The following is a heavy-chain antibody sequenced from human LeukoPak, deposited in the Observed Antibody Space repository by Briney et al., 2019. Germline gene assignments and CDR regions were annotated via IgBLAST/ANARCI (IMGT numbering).Heavy chain of an antibody. V-gene: IGHV4-39*07. CDR1: GGSISSSSYY. CDR3: AREVVTRHIDY. D-gene: IGHD4-23*01. Sequence: SETLSLTCTVSGGSISSSSYYWGWIRQPPGKGLEWIGEINHSGSTNYNPSLKSRVTISVDTSKNQFSLKLSSVTAADTAMYYCAREVVTRHIDYWGQGTLVTVSS. J-gene: IGHJ4*02. CDR2: INHSGST.